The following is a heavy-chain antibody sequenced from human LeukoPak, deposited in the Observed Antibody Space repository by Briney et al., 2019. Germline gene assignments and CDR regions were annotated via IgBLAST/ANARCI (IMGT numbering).Heavy chain of an antibody. CDR2: ISNHNGNT. J-gene: IGHJ4*02. CDR3: TRGVAVGTAYYIDH. Sequence: ASVKVSCKTSGFTFSAYGIAWVRQAPGQGPEWMGWISNHNGNTNYAQKFQGRVTVTTDTSTGTVFMEMRNLKYDDTAVYYCTRGVAVGTAYYIDHWGRGTLVTVAS. V-gene: IGHV1-18*01. CDR1: GFTFSAYG. D-gene: IGHD2-21*01.